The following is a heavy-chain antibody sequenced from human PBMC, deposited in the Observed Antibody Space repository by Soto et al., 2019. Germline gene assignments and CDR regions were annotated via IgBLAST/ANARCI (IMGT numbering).Heavy chain of an antibody. CDR2: ISYDGSNK. CDR3: ARDIIIIAALSYYYYGMDV. D-gene: IGHD3-22*01. Sequence: GGSLRLSCAASGFTFSSYAMHWVRQAPGKGLEWVAVISYDGSNKYYADSVKGRFTISRDNSKNTLYLQMNSLRAEDTAVYYCARDIIIIAALSYYYYGMDVWGQGTTVTVSS. J-gene: IGHJ6*02. CDR1: GFTFSSYA. V-gene: IGHV3-30-3*01.